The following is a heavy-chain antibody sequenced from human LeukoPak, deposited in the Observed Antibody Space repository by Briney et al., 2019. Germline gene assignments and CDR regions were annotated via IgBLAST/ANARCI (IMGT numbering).Heavy chain of an antibody. D-gene: IGHD3-3*01. Sequence: GGSLRLSCAASGFTFSSYGMSWVRQAPGKGLEWVSAISGSGGSTYYADSVKGRFTISRDNSKNTLYLQMNSLRAEDTAVYYCAKGGGYDFWSGLGYYYYYMDAWGKGTTVTVSS. V-gene: IGHV3-23*01. CDR2: ISGSGGST. CDR1: GFTFSSYG. CDR3: AKGGGYDFWSGLGYYYYYMDA. J-gene: IGHJ6*03.